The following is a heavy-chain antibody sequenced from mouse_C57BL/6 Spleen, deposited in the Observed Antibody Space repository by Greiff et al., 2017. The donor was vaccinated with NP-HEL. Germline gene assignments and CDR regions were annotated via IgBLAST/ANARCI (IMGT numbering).Heavy chain of an antibody. CDR3: VRDGYDVDYFDY. Sequence: DVKLVESGGGLVQPKGSLKLSCAASGFSFNTYAMNWVRQAPGKGLEWVARIRSKSNNYATYYADSVKDRFTISRDDSESMLYLQMNNLKTEDTAMYYCVRDGYDVDYFDYWGQGTTLTVSS. CDR1: GFSFNTYA. CDR2: IRSKSNNYAT. V-gene: IGHV10-1*01. D-gene: IGHD2-2*01. J-gene: IGHJ2*01.